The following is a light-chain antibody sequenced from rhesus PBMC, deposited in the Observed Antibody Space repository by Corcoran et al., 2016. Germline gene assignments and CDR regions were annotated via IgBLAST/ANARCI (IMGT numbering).Light chain of an antibody. V-gene: IGKV1S14*01. CDR3: QQHNSYPRT. Sequence: DIQMTQSPSSLSASVGDTVTITCRVSQGISNYLDWYQQKPGKAPKPLIFYASNMEIVDPSRFSGSGPGTYFTLTISSLQPEDFAIYYCQQHNSYPRTFGQGTKVEIK. CDR2: YAS. J-gene: IGKJ1*01. CDR1: QGISNY.